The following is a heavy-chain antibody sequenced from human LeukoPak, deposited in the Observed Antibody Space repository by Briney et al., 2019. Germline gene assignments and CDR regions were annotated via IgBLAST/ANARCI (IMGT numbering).Heavy chain of an antibody. CDR2: TYYRSKWYF. V-gene: IGHV6-1*01. CDR1: GDSVSSINGA. CDR3: TRDLGSTGWYTFDF. Sequence: SQTLSLTCAISGDSVSSINGAWNWIRQSPSRGLEWVGRTYYRSKWYFDYAESLKGRVTISPDTSKNQFSLQLNSVIPEDTAIYYCTRDLGSTGWYTFDFWGQGTLVTVSS. J-gene: IGHJ4*02. D-gene: IGHD6-19*01.